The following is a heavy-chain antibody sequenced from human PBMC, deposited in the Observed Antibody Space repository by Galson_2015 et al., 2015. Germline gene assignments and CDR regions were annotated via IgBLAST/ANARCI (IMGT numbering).Heavy chain of an antibody. J-gene: IGHJ4*02. CDR3: AKDRGYSGYDPRFDFGY. CDR1: GFTFSSYG. V-gene: IGHV3-30*18. CDR2: ISYDGSNK. Sequence: SLRLSCAASGFTFSSYGMHWVRQAPGKGLEWVAVISYDGSNKYYADSVKGRFTISRDNSKNTLYLQMNSLRAEDTAVNYCAKDRGYSGYDPRFDFGYWGQGTLVTVSS. D-gene: IGHD5-12*01.